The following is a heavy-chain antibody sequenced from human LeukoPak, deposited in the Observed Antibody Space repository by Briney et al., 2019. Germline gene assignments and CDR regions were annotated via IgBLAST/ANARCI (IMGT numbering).Heavy chain of an antibody. CDR1: GGTFSSYA. Sequence: ASVKVSCKASGGTFSSYAISWVRQAPGQGLEWMGGIIPIFGTANYAQKFQGRVTITADESTSTAYMELSSLRSEDTAVYYCARLGPFYDSSSYGDYNWFDPWGQGTLVTVSS. CDR3: ARLGPFYDSSSYGDYNWFDP. V-gene: IGHV1-69*01. J-gene: IGHJ5*02. CDR2: IIPIFGTA. D-gene: IGHD3-22*01.